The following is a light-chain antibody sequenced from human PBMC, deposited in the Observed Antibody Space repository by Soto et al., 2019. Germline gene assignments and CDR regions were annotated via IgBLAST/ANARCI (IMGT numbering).Light chain of an antibody. CDR3: QQYGDSPWT. CDR1: QSVGSTY. CDR2: GAS. Sequence: EIVLTQSPDTLSLSTGERATLSCRASQSVGSTYLAWYQQKPGQAPRLLIYGASSRATGIPDRFSGSGSGTDFTLTISRLEPEDFAVYYCQQYGDSPWTFGQGTKVDI. J-gene: IGKJ1*01. V-gene: IGKV3-20*01.